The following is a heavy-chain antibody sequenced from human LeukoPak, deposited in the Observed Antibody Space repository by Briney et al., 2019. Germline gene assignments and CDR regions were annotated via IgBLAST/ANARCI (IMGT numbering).Heavy chain of an antibody. J-gene: IGHJ4*02. CDR3: ARESSGSYFHCFDY. D-gene: IGHD1-26*01. CDR2: INWNGGST. CDR1: GFTFDDYG. Sequence: GGSLRLSCAASGFTFDDYGMSWVRQAPGKGLEWVSGINWNGGSTGYADSVKGRFTISRDNAKNSLYLQMNSLRAEDTALYYCARESSGSYFHCFDYWGQGTLVTVSS. V-gene: IGHV3-20*04.